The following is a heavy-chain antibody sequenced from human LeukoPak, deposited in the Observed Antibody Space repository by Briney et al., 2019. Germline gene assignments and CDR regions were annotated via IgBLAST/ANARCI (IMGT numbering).Heavy chain of an antibody. CDR2: ISAGGSDT. Sequence: GESLKISFKVSGYSFTGYWFGWVGRLPGKGLEGLGLISAGGSDTRYSSSFQSQVTLSAPRARNTAYLQGRSLKASVSAMDYCARFIGGGTNLCGMDGWGEGST. J-gene: IGHJ6*02. V-gene: IGHV5-51*01. CDR3: ARFIGGGTNLCGMDG. D-gene: IGHD1-14*01. CDR1: GYSFTGYW.